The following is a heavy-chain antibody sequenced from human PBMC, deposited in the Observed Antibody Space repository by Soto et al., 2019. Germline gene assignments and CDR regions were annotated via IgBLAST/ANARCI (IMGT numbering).Heavy chain of an antibody. Sequence: PGGSLRLSCVGSGFTFSTYSINWVRQAPGKGLEWVSSISSRSDIYYADSVKGRFTISRDNAKNSVSLQMNSLRAEDTAVYYCEREYTAWPLAYGMDVCGQGTTVTVYS. V-gene: IGHV3-21*01. CDR3: EREYTAWPLAYGMDV. CDR1: GFTFSTYS. D-gene: IGHD2-2*02. CDR2: ISSRSDI. J-gene: IGHJ6*02.